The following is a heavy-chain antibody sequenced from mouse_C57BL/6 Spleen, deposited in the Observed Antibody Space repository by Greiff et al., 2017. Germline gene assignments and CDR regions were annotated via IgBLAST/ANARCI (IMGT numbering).Heavy chain of an antibody. CDR3: ARSLYDGDFDY. J-gene: IGHJ2*01. CDR1: GYAFSSSW. V-gene: IGHV1-82*01. CDR2: IYPGDGDT. D-gene: IGHD2-3*01. Sequence: QVQLQQSGPELVKPGASVKISCKASGYAFSSSWMNWVKRRPGTGLEWIGRIYPGDGDTNYNGKFKGKATLTADKSSSTAYMQLSSLTSEDSAVYFCARSLYDGDFDYWGQGTTLTVSS.